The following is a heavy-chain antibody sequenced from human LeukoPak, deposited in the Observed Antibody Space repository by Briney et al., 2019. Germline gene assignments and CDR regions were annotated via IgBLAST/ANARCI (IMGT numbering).Heavy chain of an antibody. D-gene: IGHD5-18*01. CDR2: IYYSGST. J-gene: IGHJ4*02. V-gene: IGHV4-59*01. Sequence: SETLSLTCTVSGGSISSYYWSWIRQPPGKGLEWIGYIYYSGSTNYNPSLKSRVTISVDTSKNQFSLKLSSVTAADTAVYCCARVNSVRGYSYGYFDYWGQGTLVTVSS. CDR3: ARVNSVRGYSYGYFDY. CDR1: GGSISSYY.